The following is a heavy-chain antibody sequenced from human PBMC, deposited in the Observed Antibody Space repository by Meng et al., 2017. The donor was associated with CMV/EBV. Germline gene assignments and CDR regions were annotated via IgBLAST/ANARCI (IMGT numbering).Heavy chain of an antibody. V-gene: IGHV4-61*01. CDR1: GGSVSSGSYY. Sequence: GSLRLSCTVSGGSVSSGSYYWSWIRQPPGKGLEWIGYIYYSGSTNYNPSLKSRVTISVDTSKNQFSLKLSSVTAADTAVYYRARDKGLAGYYYYYGMDVWGQGTTVTVSS. D-gene: IGHD3-3*02. CDR2: IYYSGST. J-gene: IGHJ6*02. CDR3: ARDKGLAGYYYYYGMDV.